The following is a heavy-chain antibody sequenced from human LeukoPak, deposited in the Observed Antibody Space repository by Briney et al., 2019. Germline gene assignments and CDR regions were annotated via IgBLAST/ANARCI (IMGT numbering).Heavy chain of an antibody. J-gene: IGHJ6*02. V-gene: IGHV1-3*01. Sequence: ASVKVSCKASGGTFTSYAMHWVRQAPGQRLEWMGWINAGNGNTKYSQKFQGRVTITRDTSASTAYMELSSLRSEDTAVYYCARDDTQTRITIFGVVGGDYYYGMDVWGQGTTVTVSS. CDR2: INAGNGNT. D-gene: IGHD3-3*01. CDR3: ARDDTQTRITIFGVVGGDYYYGMDV. CDR1: GGTFTSYA.